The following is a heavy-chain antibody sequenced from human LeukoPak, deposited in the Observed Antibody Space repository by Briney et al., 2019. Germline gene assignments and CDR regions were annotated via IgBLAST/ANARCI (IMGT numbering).Heavy chain of an antibody. CDR3: ARHVCGGGSCYSFDY. J-gene: IGHJ4*02. CDR1: GGSFSDYY. CDR2: IYHSGST. D-gene: IGHD2-15*01. Sequence: PSETLSLTCAVYGGSFSDYYWSWIRQPPGKGLEWIGSIYHSGSTYYNPSLKSRVTISVDTSKNQFSLKLSSVTAADTAVYYCARHVCGGGSCYSFDYWGQGTLVTVSS. V-gene: IGHV4-34*01.